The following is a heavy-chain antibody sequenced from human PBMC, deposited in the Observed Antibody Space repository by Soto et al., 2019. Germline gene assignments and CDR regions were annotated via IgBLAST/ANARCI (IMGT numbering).Heavy chain of an antibody. V-gene: IGHV4-30-4*01. CDR2: IYYDGNS. J-gene: IGHJ5*02. Sequence: SETLSRTCTVSGGSINSGDYYWTWFRQPPGKVLEWIGYIYYDGNSQHNPSLKGRVTMSIDTSKNQLSLNLSSVTAADTAVYYCARDRRWLPRGPNNWLDLWGQGTQVTVSS. CDR3: ARDRRWLPRGPNNWLDL. D-gene: IGHD5-12*01. CDR1: GGSINSGDYY.